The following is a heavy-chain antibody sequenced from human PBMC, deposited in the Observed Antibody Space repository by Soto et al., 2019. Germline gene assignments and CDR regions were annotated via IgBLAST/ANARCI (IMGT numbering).Heavy chain of an antibody. D-gene: IGHD7-27*01. CDR1: GFSFSSYC. J-gene: IGHJ4*02. V-gene: IGHV3-48*02. CDR2: ISTGTSAI. Sequence: EVQLVESGGGLVQPGGSLRLSCAASGFSFSSYCMNWVRQAPGKGLEWVSYISTGTSAIYYPDSVKGRFTISRDDAKNSLFLQMDSLRDEDTAVYYGARDLPGTYSIDYWGQGTLVTVSS. CDR3: ARDLPGTYSIDY.